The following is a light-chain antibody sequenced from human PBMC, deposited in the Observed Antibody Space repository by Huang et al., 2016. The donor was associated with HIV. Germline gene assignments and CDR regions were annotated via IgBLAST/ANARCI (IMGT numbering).Light chain of an antibody. J-gene: IGKJ4*01. CDR3: QQFSSYSPLT. V-gene: IGKV1-9*01. Sequence: IQLTQSPSSLSASVGDRVTITCRASQCISNSLVWYQQKPGRAPTLLIYAASTLQSGVTSRFSGSGSGTDFTLTISSLQPEDSATYYCQQFSSYSPLTFGGGTKVEIK. CDR1: QCISNS. CDR2: AAS.